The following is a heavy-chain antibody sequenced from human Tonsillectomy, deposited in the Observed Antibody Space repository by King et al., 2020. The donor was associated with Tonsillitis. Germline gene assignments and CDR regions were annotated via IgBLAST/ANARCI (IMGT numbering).Heavy chain of an antibody. CDR3: ARDAHGYCSGGSCYYFDY. CDR2: ISYDGNNK. J-gene: IGHJ4*02. D-gene: IGHD2-15*01. Sequence: HVQLVESGGGVVQPGRSLRLSCAASGFSFSSYAMHWVRQAPGKGLEWVAFISYDGNNKYYADSVKGRFTISRDNSKNTLYLQMNSLRAEDTAVYYCARDAHGYCSGGSCYYFDYWGQGTLVTVSS. CDR1: GFSFSSYA. V-gene: IGHV3-30*04.